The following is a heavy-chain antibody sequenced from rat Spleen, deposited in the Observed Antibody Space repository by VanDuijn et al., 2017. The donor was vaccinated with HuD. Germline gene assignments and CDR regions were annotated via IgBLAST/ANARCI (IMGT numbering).Heavy chain of an antibody. D-gene: IGHD1-12*02. J-gene: IGHJ1*01. CDR1: GFTFSNSY. CDR3: ARRHYDGAYGYFDF. Sequence: EVQLVESGGGLVQPGRSLKLSCAASGFTFSNSYMAWVRQAPTKGLEWVATITYDGSSTYYRDSVKGRFTISRHNAKTTQYLQMDSLRSEDTATYYCARRHYDGAYGYFDFWGPGTMVTVSS. CDR2: ITYDGSST. V-gene: IGHV5-7*01.